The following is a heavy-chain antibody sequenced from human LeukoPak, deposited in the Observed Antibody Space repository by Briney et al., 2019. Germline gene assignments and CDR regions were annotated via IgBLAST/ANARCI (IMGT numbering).Heavy chain of an antibody. CDR2: IYNTGST. J-gene: IGHJ4*02. D-gene: IGHD6-13*01. V-gene: IGHV4-59*01. CDR1: GDSISNYY. Sequence: SETLSLTCTVSGDSISNYYWTWVRQPPGKGLEWIGYIYNTGSTNYNPSLKSRVTISVDTSKNQFSLKLSSVTAADTAVYYCARDLGSSWNDYWGQGTLVTVSS. CDR3: ARDLGSSWNDY.